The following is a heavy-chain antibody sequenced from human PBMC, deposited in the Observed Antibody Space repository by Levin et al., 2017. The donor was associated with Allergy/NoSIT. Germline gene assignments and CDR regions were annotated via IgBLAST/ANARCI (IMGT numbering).Heavy chain of an antibody. CDR2: IYHSGST. Sequence: SETLSLTCAVSGGSISSSNWWSWVRQPPGKGLEWIGEIYHSGSTNYNPSLKSRVTISVDKSKNQFSLKLSSVTAADTAVYYCAGMKLTAMVPLDYWGQGTLVTVSS. CDR1: GGSISSSNW. J-gene: IGHJ4*02. CDR3: AGMKLTAMVPLDY. D-gene: IGHD5-18*01. V-gene: IGHV4-4*02.